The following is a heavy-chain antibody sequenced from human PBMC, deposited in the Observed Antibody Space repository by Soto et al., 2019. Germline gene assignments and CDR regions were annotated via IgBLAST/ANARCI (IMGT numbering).Heavy chain of an antibody. J-gene: IGHJ6*02. V-gene: IGHV3-30*18. D-gene: IGHD3-10*01. CDR2: ISYDGSNK. Sequence: QVQLVESGGGVVQPGRSLRLSCAASGFTFSSYGMHWVRQAPGKGLEWVAVISYDGSNKYYADSVKGRFTISRDNSKNTLYLQMNSLRAEDTAVYYCAKAMNWFATELYYYYGMDVWGQGTTVTVSS. CDR3: AKAMNWFATELYYYYGMDV. CDR1: GFTFSSYG.